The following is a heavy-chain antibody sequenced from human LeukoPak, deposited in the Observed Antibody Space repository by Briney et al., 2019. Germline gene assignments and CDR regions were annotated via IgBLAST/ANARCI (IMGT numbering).Heavy chain of an antibody. Sequence: GGSLRLSCAASDFTLSRYWMTWVRQAPGRGLEWVANINQNGGDKYCGDSVKGRFSISRDNAENSLFLQMNNLRVEDSAVYYCARGGSGSSKYWVFWGQGTLVTVSS. CDR2: INQNGGDK. V-gene: IGHV3-7*01. J-gene: IGHJ4*02. CDR3: ARGGSGSSKYWVF. CDR1: DFTLSRYW. D-gene: IGHD2-8*02.